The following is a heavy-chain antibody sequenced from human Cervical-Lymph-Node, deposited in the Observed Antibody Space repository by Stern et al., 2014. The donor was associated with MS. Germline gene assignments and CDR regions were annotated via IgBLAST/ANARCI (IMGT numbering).Heavy chain of an antibody. CDR3: ARDQGGIADS. CDR1: GGSFSMDS. D-gene: IGHD6-13*01. V-gene: IGHV1-69*01. Sequence: VQLVESGAEVKKPGSSVKVSCKASGGSFSMDSISWVRQAPGQGLEWMGGLTPMFGTSHYAQKFQGRVTTTADVSTSTAYMELTSLRSEDTAVYFCARDQGGIADSWGQGTLVIVSS. CDR2: LTPMFGTS. J-gene: IGHJ4*02.